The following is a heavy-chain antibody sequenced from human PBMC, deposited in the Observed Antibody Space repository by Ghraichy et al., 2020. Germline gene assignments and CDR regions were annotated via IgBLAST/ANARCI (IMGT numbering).Heavy chain of an antibody. V-gene: IGHV3-48*04. Sequence: GESLNISCAASGFTFSSYCMSWVRQAPGKGLEWVSYISHSRSTIYYVDSVKGRFTISRDNAKNSLYLQMNSLRAEDTAVYYCARERITMIGGGLRYYYGMDIWGQGTTVTVSS. D-gene: IGHD3-22*01. CDR3: ARERITMIGGGLRYYYGMDI. CDR1: GFTFSSYC. CDR2: ISHSRSTI. J-gene: IGHJ6*02.